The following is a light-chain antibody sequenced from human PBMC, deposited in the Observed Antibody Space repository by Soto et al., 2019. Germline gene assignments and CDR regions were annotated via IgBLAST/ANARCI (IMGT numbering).Light chain of an antibody. CDR1: QSVSSSY. CDR3: QQRSNWPPIT. Sequence: EIVLTQSPGTLSFSRGERATLSGRGIQSVSSSYLAWYQQKPGQAPRLLIYGASSRATGIPDRFRGSGSGTAFTLTISRLEPEDFAIYYCQQRSNWPPITFGQGTRLEIK. CDR2: GAS. V-gene: IGKV3D-20*02. J-gene: IGKJ5*01.